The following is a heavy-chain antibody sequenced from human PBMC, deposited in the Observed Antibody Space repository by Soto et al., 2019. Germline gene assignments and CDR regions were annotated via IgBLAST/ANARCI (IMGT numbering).Heavy chain of an antibody. CDR2: ISGSGGNT. CDR1: GFTFSSYA. D-gene: IGHD3-22*01. J-gene: IGHJ4*02. CDR3: AKDPNDSSGYYLSYFDY. V-gene: IGHV3-23*01. Sequence: EVQLLESGGGLVQPGGSLRLSCAASGFTFSSYAMSWVRQAPGKGLEWVSAISGSGGNTYYADSVKGRFTISRDNSKNTLYLQMNSLRAEDTAVYYCAKDPNDSSGYYLSYFDYWGQGTLVTVSS.